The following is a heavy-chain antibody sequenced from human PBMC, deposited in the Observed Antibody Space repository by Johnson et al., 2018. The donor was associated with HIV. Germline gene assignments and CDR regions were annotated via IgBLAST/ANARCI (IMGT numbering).Heavy chain of an antibody. J-gene: IGHJ3*02. Sequence: QVQLVESGGGVVQTGRSLRLSCAASGFTFSSYAMHWVRQAPGKGLEWVAIISYDGTNKYYADSVKGRFTISRDNSKNTLYLQMNSLRAEDTAMYYCARVSSIAGLWDGFDIWGQGTMVTVSS. D-gene: IGHD6-6*01. V-gene: IGHV3-30-3*01. CDR1: GFTFSSYA. CDR3: ARVSSIAGLWDGFDI. CDR2: ISYDGTNK.